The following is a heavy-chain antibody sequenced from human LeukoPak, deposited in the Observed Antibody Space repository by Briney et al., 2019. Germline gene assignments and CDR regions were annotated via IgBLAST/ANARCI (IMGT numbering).Heavy chain of an antibody. J-gene: IGHJ6*03. CDR3: ASSKGITMIVATYYYCMDV. V-gene: IGHV1-69*05. D-gene: IGHD3-22*01. CDR1: GGTFSSYA. Sequence: SVKVSCKASGGTFSSYAISWVRQAPGQGLEWMGGIIPIFGTANYAQKFQGRVTITTDESTSTAYMELSSLRSEDTAVYYCASSKGITMIVATYYYCMDVWGKGTTVTVSS. CDR2: IIPIFGTA.